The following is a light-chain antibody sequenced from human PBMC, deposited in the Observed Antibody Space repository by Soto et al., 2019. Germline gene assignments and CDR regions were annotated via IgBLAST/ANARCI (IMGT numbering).Light chain of an antibody. V-gene: IGLV7-46*01. J-gene: IGLJ3*02. Sequence: QAVVTQEPSLTVSPGGTVTLTCGSSTGAVTGSHYPYWFQQKAGQAPRTLIYDTYNKQSWTPARFSGSLLGGKAALTLSGAQPEDEADYYCLVVYSDAGVFGGGTKVTVL. CDR1: TGAVTGSHY. CDR3: LVVYSDAGV. CDR2: DTY.